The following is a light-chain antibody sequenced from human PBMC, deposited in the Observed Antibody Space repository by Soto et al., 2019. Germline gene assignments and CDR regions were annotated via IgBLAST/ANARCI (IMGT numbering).Light chain of an antibody. J-gene: IGLJ2*01. CDR3: QTWGSGIVV. CDR2: LNSDGSH. CDR1: SGHSNYA. V-gene: IGLV4-69*01. Sequence: QSVLTQSPSASASLGASVKLTCTLSSGHSNYATAWHQQQSEKGPRYLMKLNSDGSHSKGDGIPDRFSGSSSGAERYLTISSLQSEGEADYYGQTWGSGIVVFGGAAQLTVL.